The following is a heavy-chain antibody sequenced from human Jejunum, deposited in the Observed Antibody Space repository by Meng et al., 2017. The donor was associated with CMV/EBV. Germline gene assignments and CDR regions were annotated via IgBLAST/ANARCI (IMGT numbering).Heavy chain of an antibody. D-gene: IGHD1-26*01. CDR3: TRRIVGATYVDY. Sequence: SGYNFIDYYIQWVRQAPGQGPEWMGWISPNSGGTNYAQKFQGRVTMTRDTSISTAYMELNRLRSDDTAVYYCTRRIVGATYVDYWGQGTLVTVSS. V-gene: IGHV1-2*02. CDR2: ISPNSGGT. J-gene: IGHJ4*02. CDR1: GYNFIDYY.